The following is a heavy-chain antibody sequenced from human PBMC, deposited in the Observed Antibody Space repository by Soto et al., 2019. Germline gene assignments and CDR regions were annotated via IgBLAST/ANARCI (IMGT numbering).Heavy chain of an antibody. D-gene: IGHD6-6*01. CDR2: ISAHNGNT. CDR1: GYGFTTYG. Sequence: QVHLVQSGAEVKKPGASVKVSCKGSGYGFTTYGITWVRQAPGQGLEWMAWISAHNGNTNYAQKLQGRVTVTRDTATSTAYMELRSLRSDDTAVYYGEIGRDGDYWGQGALVTVSS. CDR3: EIGRDGDY. J-gene: IGHJ4*02. V-gene: IGHV1-18*01.